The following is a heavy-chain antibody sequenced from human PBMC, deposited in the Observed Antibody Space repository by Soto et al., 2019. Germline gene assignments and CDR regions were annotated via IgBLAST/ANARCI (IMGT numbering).Heavy chain of an antibody. CDR3: ARDPGQWLVPDKLYNFDY. V-gene: IGHV3-11*05. CDR1: GFTFSDYY. J-gene: IGHJ4*02. Sequence: PGGSLILSCAASGFTFSDYYMSWIRQAPGKGLEWVSYISSSTSYTNYADSVKGRFTISRDNAKNSLYLQMNSLRAEDTAVYYCARDPGQWLVPDKLYNFDYWGQGTLVTVSS. CDR2: ISSSTSYT. D-gene: IGHD6-19*01.